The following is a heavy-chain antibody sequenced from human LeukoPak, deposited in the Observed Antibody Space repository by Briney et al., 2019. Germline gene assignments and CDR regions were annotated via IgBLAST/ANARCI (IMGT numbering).Heavy chain of an antibody. D-gene: IGHD6-19*01. CDR1: GFTFSSYS. V-gene: IGHV3-30-3*01. J-gene: IGHJ4*02. Sequence: GGSLRLSCAASGFTFSSYSMHWVRQAPGKGLEWVALISSDGSKKYYADSVKGRFTISRDNSKNTLYLQMNSLGAEDTALFYCASDAGYGGGHPFDCWGQGTLVTVSS. CDR2: ISSDGSKK. CDR3: ASDAGYGGGHPFDC.